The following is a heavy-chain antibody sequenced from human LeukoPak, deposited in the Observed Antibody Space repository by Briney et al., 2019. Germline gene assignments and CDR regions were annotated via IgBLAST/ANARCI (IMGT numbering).Heavy chain of an antibody. V-gene: IGHV6-1*01. D-gene: IGHD3-10*01. CDR2: TYYRSKWYN. J-gene: IGHJ4*02. CDR3: ARGRKRGIGPMYYFDY. CDR1: GDSVSSNSAA. Sequence: SQTLSLTCAISGDSVSSNSAAWNWIRQSPSRGLEWLGRTYYRSKWYNDYAVSVKSRITINPDTSKNQFSLQLNSVTPEDTAVYYCARGRKRGIGPMYYFDYWGQGTLVTVSS.